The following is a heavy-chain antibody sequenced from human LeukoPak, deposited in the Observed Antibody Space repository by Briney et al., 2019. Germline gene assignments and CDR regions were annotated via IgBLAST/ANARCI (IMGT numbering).Heavy chain of an antibody. Sequence: GSLRLSCAASGFTFTNHWMNWVRQAPGKGLEWVSRINSDGSSTTYADSVKGRFTISRDNAKNTLFLQMNSLRAEDTAVYYCTGGYTNSLYNWFDPWGQGTLVTVSS. CDR1: GFTFTNHW. CDR3: TGGYTNSLYNWFDP. CDR2: INSDGSST. V-gene: IGHV3-74*03. D-gene: IGHD2-2*02. J-gene: IGHJ5*02.